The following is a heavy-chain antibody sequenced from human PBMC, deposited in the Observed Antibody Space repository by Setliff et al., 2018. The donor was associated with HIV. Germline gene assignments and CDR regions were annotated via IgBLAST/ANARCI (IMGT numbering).Heavy chain of an antibody. CDR2: AYGDGSYT. V-gene: IGHV3-23*03. CDR3: VKGAPDYDTNPFYYYFYMHV. D-gene: IGHD4-17*01. CDR1: GFGFSNFA. Sequence: PGGSLRLSCAASGFGFSNFAMSWVRQAPGKGLELVSAAYGDGSYTYYVDSVKGRFTISRDNSQNALYLQMNSLRVDDTAIYYCVKGAPDYDTNPFYYYFYMHVWGKGTTVTVSS. J-gene: IGHJ6*03.